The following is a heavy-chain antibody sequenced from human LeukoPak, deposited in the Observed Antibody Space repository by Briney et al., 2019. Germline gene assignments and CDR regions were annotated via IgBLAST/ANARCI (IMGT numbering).Heavy chain of an antibody. CDR3: ARDSDSSGYPTDDYGMDV. V-gene: IGHV4-59*01. D-gene: IGHD3-22*01. Sequence: KPSETLSLTCTVSGGSISSYYWSWIRQPPGKGLEWIGYIYYSGSTNYNPSLKSRVTISVDTSKNQFSLKLSSVTAADTAVYYCARDSDSSGYPTDDYGMDVWGQGTTVTVSS. CDR2: IYYSGST. J-gene: IGHJ6*02. CDR1: GGSISSYY.